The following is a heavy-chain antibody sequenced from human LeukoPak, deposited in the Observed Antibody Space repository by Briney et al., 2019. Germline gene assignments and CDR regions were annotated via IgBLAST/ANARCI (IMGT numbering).Heavy chain of an antibody. CDR1: GFTFSSYA. CDR3: AKGPFDYDSSGYYYVGDWFDS. D-gene: IGHD3-22*01. V-gene: IGHV3-23*01. Sequence: HPGGSLRLSCAAPGFTFSSYAMSWVRQAPGKGLEWVSAISGSGGSTYYADSVKGRFTISRDNSKNTLYLQMNSLRAEDTAVYYCAKGPFDYDSSGYYYVGDWFDSWGQGTLVTVSS. CDR2: ISGSGGST. J-gene: IGHJ5*01.